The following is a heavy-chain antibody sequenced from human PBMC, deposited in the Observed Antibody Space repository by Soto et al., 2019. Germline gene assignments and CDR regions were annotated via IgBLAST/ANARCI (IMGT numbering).Heavy chain of an antibody. D-gene: IGHD5-12*01. Sequence: SVKVSCKVSGGTFSCYAISWVRQAPGQGLAWMGGIIPIFGTANYAQKCQGRVTITADESTSTASMELSSLRSEDTAVYYCARAGGESGGYDVSSHGMDVWGQRTTVTVSS. CDR1: GGTFSCYA. J-gene: IGHJ6*02. CDR3: ARAGGESGGYDVSSHGMDV. CDR2: IIPIFGTA. V-gene: IGHV1-69*13.